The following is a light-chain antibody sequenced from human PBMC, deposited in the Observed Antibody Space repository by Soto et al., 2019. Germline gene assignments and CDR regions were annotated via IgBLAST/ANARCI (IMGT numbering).Light chain of an antibody. CDR2: RNN. CDR1: SSNIESDT. J-gene: IGLJ1*01. CDR3: AAWDDRLNSHV. V-gene: IGLV1-44*01. Sequence: QSALTQPPSASGTPGQSVTISCSGSSSNIESDTVNWFQQVPGTAPKLLIYRNNQRPSGVPDRFSGSKSGTSASLAISGLQSGDEADYYCAAWDDRLNSHVIGTGTKVTVL.